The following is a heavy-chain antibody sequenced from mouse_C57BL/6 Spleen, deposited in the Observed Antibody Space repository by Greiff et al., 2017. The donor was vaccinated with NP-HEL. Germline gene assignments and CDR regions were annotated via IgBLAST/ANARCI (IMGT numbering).Heavy chain of an antibody. J-gene: IGHJ3*01. V-gene: IGHV5-6*01. CDR2: ISSGGSYT. D-gene: IGHD1-1*01. CDR3: AIIYYYGPFAY. Sequence: EVQLQQSGGDLVKPGGSLKLSCAASGFTFSSYGMSWVRQTPDKRLEWVATISSGGSYTYYPDSVKGRFTISRDNAKNTLYLQMSSLKSEDTAMYYCAIIYYYGPFAYWGQGTLVTVSA. CDR1: GFTFSSYG.